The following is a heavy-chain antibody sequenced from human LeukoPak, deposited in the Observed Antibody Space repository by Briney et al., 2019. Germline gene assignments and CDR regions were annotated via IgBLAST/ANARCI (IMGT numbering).Heavy chain of an antibody. CDR3: TSLRFLEWLPFDY. J-gene: IGHJ4*02. D-gene: IGHD3-3*01. V-gene: IGHV3-49*04. Sequence: AGGSLRLPCTASGFTFGDYAMSWVRQVPGKGLEWVGFIRSKAYGGTTEYAASVKGRFTISRDDSKSIAYLQMNSLKTEDTAVYYCTSLRFLEWLPFDYWGQGTLVTVSS. CDR1: GFTFGDYA. CDR2: IRSKAYGGTT.